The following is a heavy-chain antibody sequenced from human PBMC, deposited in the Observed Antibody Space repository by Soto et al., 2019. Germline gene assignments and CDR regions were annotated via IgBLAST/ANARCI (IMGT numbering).Heavy chain of an antibody. CDR2: ISYDGSNK. V-gene: IGHV3-30-3*01. CDR1: GFTFSSYA. Sequence: PGGSLRLSCAASGFTFSSYAMHWVRQAPGKGLEWVAVISYDGSNKYYADPVKGRFTISRDNSKNTLYLQMNSLRAEDTAVYYCARLTAVAPEGNAYWGQGTLVTVSS. D-gene: IGHD6-19*01. J-gene: IGHJ4*02. CDR3: ARLTAVAPEGNAY.